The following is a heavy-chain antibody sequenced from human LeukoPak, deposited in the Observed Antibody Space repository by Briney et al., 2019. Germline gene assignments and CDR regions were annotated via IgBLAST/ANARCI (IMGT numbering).Heavy chain of an antibody. J-gene: IGHJ6*03. Sequence: GRLTISRDNAKNSLYLQMNSLRAEDTAVYYCARVNYVWGIGNYYMDVWGKGTTVTISS. V-gene: IGHV3-11*05. CDR3: ARVNYVWGIGNYYMDV. D-gene: IGHD3-16*01.